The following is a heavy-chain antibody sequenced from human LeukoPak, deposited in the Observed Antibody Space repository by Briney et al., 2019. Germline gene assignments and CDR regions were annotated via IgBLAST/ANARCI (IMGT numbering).Heavy chain of an antibody. Sequence: PGGSLRLSCAASAFTFSSYEMHWVRQPPGKGLEWVSYISSSGSTIYYADSVKGRFTISRDNAKNSLYLQMNSLRAEDTAVYYCAELGITMIGGVWGKGTTVTISS. CDR2: ISSSGSTI. J-gene: IGHJ6*04. CDR1: AFTFSSYE. V-gene: IGHV3-48*03. CDR3: AELGITMIGGV. D-gene: IGHD3-10*02.